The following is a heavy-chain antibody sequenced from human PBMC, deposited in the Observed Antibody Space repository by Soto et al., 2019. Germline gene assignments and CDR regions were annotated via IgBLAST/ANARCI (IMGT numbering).Heavy chain of an antibody. CDR2: ISSSGSTI. V-gene: IGHV3-48*03. CDR1: GFTFSSYE. CDR3: ASPFYRAFDI. Sequence: GGSLRLSCAASGFTFSSYEMNWVRQAPGKGLEWVSYISSSGSTIYYADSVKGRFTISRDNAKNSLYLQMNSLRAEDTAVYYCASPFYRAFDIWGQGTMVTVSS. J-gene: IGHJ3*02.